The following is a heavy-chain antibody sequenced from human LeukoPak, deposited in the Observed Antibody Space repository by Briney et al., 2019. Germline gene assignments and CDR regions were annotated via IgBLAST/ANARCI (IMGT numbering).Heavy chain of an antibody. Sequence: ASVKVSCKASVYTFTSYDINWVRQATGQGLEWMGWMNPNSGNTGYAQKFQGRVTMTRNTSISTAYMELSSLRSEDTAVYYCARAYSSGWSYYYYYMDVWGKGTTVTVSS. CDR3: ARAYSSGWSYYYYYMDV. D-gene: IGHD6-19*01. J-gene: IGHJ6*03. CDR2: MNPNSGNT. V-gene: IGHV1-8*01. CDR1: VYTFTSYD.